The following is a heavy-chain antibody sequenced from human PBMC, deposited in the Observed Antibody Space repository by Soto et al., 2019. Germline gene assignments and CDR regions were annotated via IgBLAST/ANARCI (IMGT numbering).Heavy chain of an antibody. CDR3: ARDLGGAVAGTDYFDY. D-gene: IGHD6-19*01. CDR2: IYYSGST. V-gene: IGHV4-59*01. J-gene: IGHJ4*02. Sequence: SETLSLTCTVSGGSISSYYWSWIRQPPGKGLEWIGYIYYSGSTNYNPSLKSRVTISVDTSKNQFSLKLSSVTAADTAVYYCARDLGGAVAGTDYFDYWGQGTLVTVSS. CDR1: GGSISSYY.